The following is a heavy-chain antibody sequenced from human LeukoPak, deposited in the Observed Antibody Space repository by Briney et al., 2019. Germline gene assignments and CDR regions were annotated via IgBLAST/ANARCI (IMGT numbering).Heavy chain of an antibody. D-gene: IGHD1-26*01. J-gene: IGHJ5*02. V-gene: IGHV4-31*03. CDR1: GGSISSGGYY. Sequence: SQTLSLTCTVSGGSISSGGYYWSWIRQHPGKGLEWIGYIYYSGSTYYNPSLKSRVTISVDTSKNQFSLKLSSVTAADTAVYYCARDFESLGGSYGFDPWGQGTLVTVSS. CDR2: IYYSGST. CDR3: ARDFESLGGSYGFDP.